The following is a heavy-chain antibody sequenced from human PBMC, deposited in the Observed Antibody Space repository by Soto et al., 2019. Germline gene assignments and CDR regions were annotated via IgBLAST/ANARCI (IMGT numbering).Heavy chain of an antibody. J-gene: IGHJ4*02. CDR3: ATGVIWIGYFTVDS. Sequence: GASVKVSCKASGGSFGNSAINWVRQTPGQGLEWLGGFIPVYRTLNYAQKFQGRVTITADESTGTAYMTLSSLASDDTAVYYCATGVIWIGYFTVDSWGQGTRFTVSS. V-gene: IGHV1-69*13. D-gene: IGHD3-3*01. CDR2: FIPVYRTL. CDR1: GGSFGNSA.